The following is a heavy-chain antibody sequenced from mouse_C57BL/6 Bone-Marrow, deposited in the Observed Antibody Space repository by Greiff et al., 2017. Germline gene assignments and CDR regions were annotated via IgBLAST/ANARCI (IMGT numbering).Heavy chain of an antibody. CDR1: GFTFSSYA. CDR3: ARSSYYYGSLFAY. CDR2: ISDGGSYT. V-gene: IGHV5-4*01. J-gene: IGHJ3*01. D-gene: IGHD1-1*01. Sequence: EVQLVESGGGLVKPGGSLKLSCAASGFTFSSYAMSWVRQTPEKRLEWVATISDGGSYTYYPDNVKGRFTISRDNAKNKLYLQMSHLKSEDTAMYYCARSSYYYGSLFAYWGQGTLVTVSA.